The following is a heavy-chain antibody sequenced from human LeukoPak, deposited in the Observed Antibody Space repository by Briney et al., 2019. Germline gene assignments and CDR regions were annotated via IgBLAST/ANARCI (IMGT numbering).Heavy chain of an antibody. CDR2: IYYSGST. D-gene: IGHD4-11*01. J-gene: IGHJ4*02. V-gene: IGHV4-39*01. CDR1: GDSISSSSYY. CDR3: ARTAYSNYVIDY. Sequence: SETLSLTCTVSGDSISSSSYYWGWIRQPPGKGLEWIGSIYYSGSTYYNPSLKSRVTISVDTSKNQFSLKLSSVTAADTAVYYCARTAYSNYVIDYWGQGTLVTDSS.